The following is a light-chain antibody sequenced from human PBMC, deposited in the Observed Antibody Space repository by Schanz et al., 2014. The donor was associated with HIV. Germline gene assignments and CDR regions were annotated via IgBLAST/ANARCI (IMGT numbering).Light chain of an antibody. V-gene: IGLV2-14*03. Sequence: QSALTQPASVSGSPGQSITISCTGTSSDIGGYNSLSWSQHHPGKAPKLMIYRVTDRPSGVSNRFSGSKSGNPASLTISGLQPEDEADYYCISYRLSSTLVVLGGGTKVTVL. CDR1: SSDIGGYNS. CDR2: RVT. J-gene: IGLJ3*02. CDR3: ISYRLSSTLVV.